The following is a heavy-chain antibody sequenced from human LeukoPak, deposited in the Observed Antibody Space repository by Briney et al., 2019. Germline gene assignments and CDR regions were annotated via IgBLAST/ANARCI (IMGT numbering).Heavy chain of an antibody. CDR1: GFPFSKSW. D-gene: IGHD3-16*01. V-gene: IGHV3-7*01. CDR2: INQDGSEI. J-gene: IGHJ4*02. CDR3: ARDPAWGALDY. Sequence: GGSLRLSCAASGFPFSKSWMSWVRQAPGKGLEWVAGINQDGSEIYYVDSVRGRFTISRDDAKSSLYLQMNSLRAEDTALYLCARDPAWGALDYWGQGTLVTVSS.